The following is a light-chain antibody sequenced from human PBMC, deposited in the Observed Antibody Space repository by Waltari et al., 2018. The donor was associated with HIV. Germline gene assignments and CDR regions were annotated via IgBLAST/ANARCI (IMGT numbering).Light chain of an antibody. J-gene: IGKJ4*02. V-gene: IGKV2-28*01. CDR1: QSLLHSTGNKY. CDR3: MQSLQTPLT. CDR2: LGS. Sequence: DIVMTQSPLSLPVTPGEPASISCRSSQSLLHSTGNKYLDWYLQKPGQSPQLLIHLGSNRASGVPDRFSGSGAGTDFTLKISRVEAEDVGVYYCMQSLQTPLTFGGGTKVEIK.